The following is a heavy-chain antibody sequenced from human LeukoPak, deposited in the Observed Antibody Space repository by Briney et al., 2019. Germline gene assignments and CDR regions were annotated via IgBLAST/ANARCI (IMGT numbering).Heavy chain of an antibody. CDR1: GVSISSYY. J-gene: IGHJ4*02. CDR2: IHTSRFT. D-gene: IGHD2-15*01. Sequence: SETLSLTCTVSGVSISSYYWNWIRQPAGKGLEWIGRIHTSRFTNYNPSLKSRVTMSVDTSKNQFSLKVTSVTAADTAVYYCARDGGYCSGGNCYYFDYWGQGTLVTVSS. V-gene: IGHV4-4*07. CDR3: ARDGGYCSGGNCYYFDY.